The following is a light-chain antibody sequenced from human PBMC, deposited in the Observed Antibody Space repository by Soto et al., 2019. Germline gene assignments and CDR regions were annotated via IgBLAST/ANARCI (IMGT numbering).Light chain of an antibody. CDR1: SSDVGGYNY. J-gene: IGLJ3*02. V-gene: IGLV2-8*01. Sequence: HSALTQPPSASGAPGQSVTISCTGTSSDVGGYNYVSWYQHHPGKAPKLMIYEVSNRPSGVPDRFSGSKSGNTASLTVSRLQAEDESDYYCSSYTGSSSLVFGGGTKLTVL. CDR2: EVS. CDR3: SSYTGSSSLV.